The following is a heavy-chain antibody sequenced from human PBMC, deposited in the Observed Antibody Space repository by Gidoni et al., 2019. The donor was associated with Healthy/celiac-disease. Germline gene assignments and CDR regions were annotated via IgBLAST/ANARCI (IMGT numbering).Heavy chain of an antibody. Sequence: QVQLQQWGAGLLKPSETLSLTCAVYGGSFSGYYWSWIRQPPGKGLEWIGESNHSGSTNYNPALKSRGTRSVDTPKNQFSLKLSSVTAADTAVYYCVGSGTDFDYWGQGTLVTVSS. CDR2: SNHSGST. CDR3: VGSGTDFDY. J-gene: IGHJ4*02. CDR1: GGSFSGYY. V-gene: IGHV4-34*01. D-gene: IGHD6-13*01.